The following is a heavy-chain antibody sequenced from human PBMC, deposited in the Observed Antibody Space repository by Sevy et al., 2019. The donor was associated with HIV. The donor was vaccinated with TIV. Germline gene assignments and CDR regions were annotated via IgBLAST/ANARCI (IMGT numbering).Heavy chain of an antibody. CDR1: GYTFTSYG. J-gene: IGHJ3*02. CDR3: AGEVALPYMVVMVDASLAPFDI. V-gene: IGHV1-18*01. CDR2: ISGYSGNT. D-gene: IGHD2-15*01. Sequence: ASVKVSCKASGYTFTSYGITWVRQAPGQGLEWMGWISGYSGNTNYAQKFQGRVTMTTDTSTSTAYVELRSLRSDDTAVYYCAGEVALPYMVVMVDASLAPFDIWGQGTMVTVSS.